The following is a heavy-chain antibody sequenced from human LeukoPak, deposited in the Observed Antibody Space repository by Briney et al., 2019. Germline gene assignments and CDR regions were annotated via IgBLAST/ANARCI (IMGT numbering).Heavy chain of an antibody. D-gene: IGHD6-6*01. CDR2: ISLGGVNT. V-gene: IGHV3-23*01. CDR3: AKNVMYSSSAVDY. CDR1: GFTFSSYA. J-gene: IGHJ4*02. Sequence: LAGGSLRLSCAASGFTFSSYAMSWVRQAPGKGLEWVSAISLGGVNTYYADSVKGRFTVSRVNSKNTLYLQMNSLRVEDTAVYYYAKNVMYSSSAVDYWGQGTLVTVSS.